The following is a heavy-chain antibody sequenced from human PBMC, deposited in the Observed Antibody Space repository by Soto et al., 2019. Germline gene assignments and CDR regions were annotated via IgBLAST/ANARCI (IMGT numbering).Heavy chain of an antibody. CDR3: ARGSPIVVVVAATLARDWFDP. V-gene: IGHV1-18*01. CDR1: GYTFTNYG. J-gene: IGHJ5*02. D-gene: IGHD2-15*01. CDR2: ISAYNGNT. Sequence: GASVKVSCKASGYTFTNYGISWVRQAPGQGLEWMGWISAYNGNTKYAQKLQGRVTMTTNTSTSTAYMELRSLRSDDTAVYYCARGSPIVVVVAATLARDWFDPWGQGTLVIVSS.